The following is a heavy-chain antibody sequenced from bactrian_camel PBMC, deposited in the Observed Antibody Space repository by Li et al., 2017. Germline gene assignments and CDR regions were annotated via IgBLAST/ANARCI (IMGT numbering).Heavy chain of an antibody. CDR1: GFSFNISS. D-gene: IGHD7*01. J-gene: IGHJ4*01. CDR2: IGGASIDSGAST. CDR3: AAFDRVAPGALNCGFALRRDVYDF. Sequence: VQLVESGGGSVQAGGSLRLSCAASGFSFNISSMGWFRQVPGKEREGVATIGGASIDSGASTRYADSVKGRFTISRDNTKNTLDLQMNNLEPDDTAMYYCAAFDRVAPGALNCGFALRRDVYDFWGQGTQVTVS. V-gene: IGHV3S42*01.